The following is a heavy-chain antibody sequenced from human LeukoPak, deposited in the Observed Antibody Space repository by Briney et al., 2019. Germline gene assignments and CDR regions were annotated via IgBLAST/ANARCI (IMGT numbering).Heavy chain of an antibody. Sequence: SETLSLTCTVSGGSISSYYWSWIRQPPGKGLEWIGYISYSGSTNYNPSLKSRVTISLDTSKNQFSLKLSSVTAADTAVYYCAGHRPRNTVDFWGQGTLVTVSS. CDR2: ISYSGST. J-gene: IGHJ4*02. D-gene: IGHD2/OR15-2a*01. V-gene: IGHV4-59*08. CDR1: GGSISSYY. CDR3: AGHRPRNTVDF.